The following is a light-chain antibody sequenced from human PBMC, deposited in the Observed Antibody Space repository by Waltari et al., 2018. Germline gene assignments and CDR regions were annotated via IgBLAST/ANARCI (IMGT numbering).Light chain of an antibody. CDR2: GAS. V-gene: IGKV1-39*01. CDR3: QQSYT. CDR1: QDFREY. Sequence: VTITGRASQDFREYLKWYHQKPGKAPKLLIYGASSLQSGVPSRFSGSGSVTDFTRSITSLQPEDSATYYCQQSYTFGRGTKVEIK. J-gene: IGKJ4*01.